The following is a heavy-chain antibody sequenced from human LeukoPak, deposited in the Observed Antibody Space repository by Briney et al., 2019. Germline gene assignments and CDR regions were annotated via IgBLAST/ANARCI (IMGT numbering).Heavy chain of an antibody. CDR2: IYSGGST. CDR3: ARDSGSGWYHGY. D-gene: IGHD6-19*01. CDR1: GFSISSNY. Sequence: GGSLRLSCAASGFSISSNYMSWVRQAPGKGLEWVSVIYSGGSTYYADSVKGRFTISRDNSKNTLYLQMNSLRAEDTAVYYCARDSGSGWYHGYWGQGTLVTVSS. J-gene: IGHJ4*02. V-gene: IGHV3-53*01.